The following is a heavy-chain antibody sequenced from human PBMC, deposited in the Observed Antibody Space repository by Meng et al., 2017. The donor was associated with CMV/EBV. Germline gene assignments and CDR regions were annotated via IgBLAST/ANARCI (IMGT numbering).Heavy chain of an antibody. CDR1: GYTFTSYG. J-gene: IGHJ6*02. CDR3: ARVPDFWSGLDDGMDV. V-gene: IGHV1-18*01. D-gene: IGHD3-3*01. CDR2: ISAYNGNT. Sequence: ASVQVSCKASGYTFTSYGISWVRQAPGQGLEWMGWISAYNGNTNYAQKLQGRVTMTTDTSTSTAYMELRSLRSDDTAVYYCARVPDFWSGLDDGMDVWGQGTTVTVSS.